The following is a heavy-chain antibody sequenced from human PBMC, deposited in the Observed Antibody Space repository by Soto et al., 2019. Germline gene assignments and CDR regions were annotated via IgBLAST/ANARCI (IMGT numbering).Heavy chain of an antibody. Sequence: QVQLQQWGAGLLKPSETLSLTCAVYGGSFSGYYWSWIRQPPGQGLEWIGEINHSGSTNYNPSLKRRVTITVDTYTHQFSVKLSSVTPADTAVYYCARGRAAAACPFDIWGQGTMVTVSS. CDR2: INHSGST. J-gene: IGHJ3*02. CDR3: ARGRAAAACPFDI. CDR1: GGSFSGYY. D-gene: IGHD6-13*01. V-gene: IGHV4-34*01.